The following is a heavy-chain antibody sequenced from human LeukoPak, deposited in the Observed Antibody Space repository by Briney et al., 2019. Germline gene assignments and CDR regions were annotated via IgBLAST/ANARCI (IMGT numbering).Heavy chain of an antibody. CDR3: AREPAYDSSGYYYEDDY. CDR1: GYSISSGYY. D-gene: IGHD3-22*01. Sequence: PSETLSLTCTVSGYSISSGYYWGWIRQPPGKGLEWIGSIYHSGSTYNNPSLKSRVTISVDTSKNQFSLKLSSVTAADTAVYYCAREPAYDSSGYYYEDDYWGQGTLVTVSS. V-gene: IGHV4-38-2*02. J-gene: IGHJ4*02. CDR2: IYHSGST.